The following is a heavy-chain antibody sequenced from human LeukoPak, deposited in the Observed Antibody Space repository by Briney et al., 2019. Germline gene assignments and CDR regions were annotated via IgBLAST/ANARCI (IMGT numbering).Heavy chain of an antibody. J-gene: IGHJ4*02. CDR2: ISSSSSYI. V-gene: IGHV3-21*01. D-gene: IGHD3-10*01. Sequence: GGSLRLSCAASGFTFSSYSMNWVRQAPGKGLEWVSSISSSSSYIYYADSVKGRFTIPRDNAKNSLYLQMNSLRAEDTAVYYCARHYYGSGTTDYFDYWGQGTLVTVSS. CDR1: GFTFSSYS. CDR3: ARHYYGSGTTDYFDY.